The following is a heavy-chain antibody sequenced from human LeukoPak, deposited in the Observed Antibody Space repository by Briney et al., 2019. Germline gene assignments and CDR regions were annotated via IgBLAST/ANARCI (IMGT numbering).Heavy chain of an antibody. CDR1: GFTFSNYS. V-gene: IGHV3-48*04. J-gene: IGHJ4*02. Sequence: GGSLRLSRAASGFTFSNYSMNWVRQAPGKGLEWVSYISSSSSAIYYADSVKGRFTISRDNAKNSLYLQMNSLRAEDTAVYYCAKEGEYDILTGFDYWGQGTLVTVSS. CDR3: AKEGEYDILTGFDY. D-gene: IGHD3-9*01. CDR2: ISSSSSAI.